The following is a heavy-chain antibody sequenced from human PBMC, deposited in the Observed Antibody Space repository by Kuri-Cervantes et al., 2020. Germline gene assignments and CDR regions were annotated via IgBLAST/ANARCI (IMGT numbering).Heavy chain of an antibody. CDR2: ISYDGSNK. Sequence: GGSLRLSCAASGFAFSSYAMHWVRQAPGKGLEWVAVISYDGSNKYYADSVKGRFTISRDNSKNTLYLQMNSLRAEDTAVYYCASLSRAVAGNYYYYGMDVWGQGTTVTVSS. D-gene: IGHD6-19*01. CDR1: GFAFSSYA. J-gene: IGHJ6*02. V-gene: IGHV3-30-3*01. CDR3: ASLSRAVAGNYYYYGMDV.